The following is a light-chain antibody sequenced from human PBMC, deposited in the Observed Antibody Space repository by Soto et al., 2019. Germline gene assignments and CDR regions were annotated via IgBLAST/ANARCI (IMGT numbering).Light chain of an antibody. J-gene: IGKJ1*01. Sequence: IQMTHAPSFVSASVVDRVNISFLASQGITSWLAWYQQKPGKAPKLLIYAAYTLQGGVKSRFSGSGSGTEFTLTIRSMQTEDFATYYCKKATSFHRKFG. CDR1: QGITSW. V-gene: IGKV1-12*01. CDR2: AAY. CDR3: KKATSFHRK.